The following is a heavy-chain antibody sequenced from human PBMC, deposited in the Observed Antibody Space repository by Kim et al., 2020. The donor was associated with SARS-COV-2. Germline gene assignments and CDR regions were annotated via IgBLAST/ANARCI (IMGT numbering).Heavy chain of an antibody. J-gene: IGHJ4*02. Sequence: GGSLRLSCAASGFTFSSYSMNWVRQAPGKGLEWVSSISSSSSYIYYADSVKGRFTISRDNAKNSLYLQMNSLRAEDTAVYYCAAYPSYLNIVATDEFGYWGQGTLVTVSS. D-gene: IGHD5-12*01. CDR2: ISSSSSYI. CDR1: GFTFSSYS. CDR3: AAYPSYLNIVATDEFGY. V-gene: IGHV3-21*01.